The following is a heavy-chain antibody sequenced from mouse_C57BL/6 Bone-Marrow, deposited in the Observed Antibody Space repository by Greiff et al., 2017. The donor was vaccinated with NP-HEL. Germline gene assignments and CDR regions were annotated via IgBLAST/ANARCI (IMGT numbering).Heavy chain of an antibody. CDR2: IYPGDGDT. CDR3: ARSEGTTVVAYWYFDV. CDR1: GYAFSSSW. Sequence: VMLVESGPELVKPGASVKISCTASGYAFSSSWMNWVKQRPGKGLEWIGRIYPGDGDTNYNGKFKGKATLTADKSSSTAYMQLSNLTSEDSAVYFCARSEGTTVVAYWYFDVWGTGTTVTVSS. J-gene: IGHJ1*03. D-gene: IGHD1-1*01. V-gene: IGHV1-82*01.